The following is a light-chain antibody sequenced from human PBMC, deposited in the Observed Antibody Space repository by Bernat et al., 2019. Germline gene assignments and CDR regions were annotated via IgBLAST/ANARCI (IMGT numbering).Light chain of an antibody. CDR3: SSYAGSFNWV. Sequence: QSALTQPPSASGSLGQSVTISCTGTSSDVGGYTHVSWYQQHPGKAPKVIIYEVSERPSGVPDRFSGSKSGNTASPTVAGLQADDEADYYCSSYAGSFNWVFGGGTKLTVL. CDR1: SSDVGGYTH. V-gene: IGLV2-8*01. CDR2: EVS. J-gene: IGLJ3*02.